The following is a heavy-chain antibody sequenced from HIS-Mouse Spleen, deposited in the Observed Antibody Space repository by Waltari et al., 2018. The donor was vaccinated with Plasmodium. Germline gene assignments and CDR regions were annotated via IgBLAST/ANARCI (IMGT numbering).Heavy chain of an antibody. J-gene: IGHJ4*02. Sequence: EVQLVESGGGLVQPGGSLRLSCAASGFTVSSNYMSWVRQAPGKGLEWVSVIYSGGSTYYADSVKGRFTISRDKSKNTLYLQMNSLRAEDTAVYYCARLGIPYVDTAMAVGYWGQGTLVTVSS. CDR2: IYSGGST. D-gene: IGHD5-18*01. CDR1: GFTVSSNY. V-gene: IGHV3-66*01. CDR3: ARLGIPYVDTAMAVGY.